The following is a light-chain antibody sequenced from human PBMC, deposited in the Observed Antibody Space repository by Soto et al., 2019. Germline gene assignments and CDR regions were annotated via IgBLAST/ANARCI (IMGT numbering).Light chain of an antibody. CDR1: SSDVGGYNY. V-gene: IGLV2-14*01. Sequence: QSVLTQPASVSGSPGQSITISCTGTSSDVGGYNYVSWYQQHPGKAPKLMIYEVSNRPSGVSNRFSGFKSGNTASLTISGLQAEDEADYYCSSYTSSSKVFGTGTKLTV. J-gene: IGLJ1*01. CDR3: SSYTSSSKV. CDR2: EVS.